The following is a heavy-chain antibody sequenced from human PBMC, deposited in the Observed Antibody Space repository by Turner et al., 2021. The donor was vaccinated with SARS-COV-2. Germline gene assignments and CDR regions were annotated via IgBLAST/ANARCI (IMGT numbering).Heavy chain of an antibody. CDR2: VFSNGST. CDR1: GGSFTRFS. Sequence: QVQLQESGPELVKPSETLSLTCSVSGGSFTRFSWSWIRQPAGKGLEWIGRVFSNGSTNYNPSLKSRVTMSVDTSKNQFSLNLSSVTAADTAVYYCARDHGVYWGQGTLISVSS. CDR3: ARDHGVY. D-gene: IGHD3-16*01. V-gene: IGHV4-4*07. J-gene: IGHJ4*02.